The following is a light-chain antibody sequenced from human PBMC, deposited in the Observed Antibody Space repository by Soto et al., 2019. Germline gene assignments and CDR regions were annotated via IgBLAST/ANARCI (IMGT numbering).Light chain of an antibody. Sequence: DIQMTQSPSSLSAPVGGRVTITCRASQSITNYLNWYQQKQGKAPKLLISSASNLQSGVPARFSGSGSGTDFTLTISSLQPEDFATYYCQQSYDTPPTFGQGTRLEI. CDR1: QSITNY. CDR3: QQSYDTPPT. CDR2: SAS. V-gene: IGKV1-39*01. J-gene: IGKJ5*01.